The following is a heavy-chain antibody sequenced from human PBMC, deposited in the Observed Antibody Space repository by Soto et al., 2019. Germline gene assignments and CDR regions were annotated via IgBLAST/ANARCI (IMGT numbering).Heavy chain of an antibody. V-gene: IGHV5-51*01. CDR3: ARLVRSFYSDRSGYPFDY. CDR2: IYPGDSDT. CDR1: GYNFTTYW. J-gene: IGHJ4*02. D-gene: IGHD3-22*01. Sequence: PGESLKLSCLGPGYNFTTYWIGWVRQMPGKGMGWVGVIYPGDSDTRYSPSFQGQVTISADKSISTAYLQWSSLKASDTAMYYCARLVRSFYSDRSGYPFDYWGQGTLVTVSS.